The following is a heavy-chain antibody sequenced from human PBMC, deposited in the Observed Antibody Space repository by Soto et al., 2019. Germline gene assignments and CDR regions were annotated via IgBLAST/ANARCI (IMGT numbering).Heavy chain of an antibody. Sequence: GGSLRLSCAASGFTFSSYAMHWVRQAPGKGLEWVAVISYDGSNKYYADSVKGRFTISRDNSKNTLYLQMNSLRAEDTAVYYCARGDCSGGSCYFDRYYFDYWGQGTLVTVSS. D-gene: IGHD2-15*01. CDR3: ARGDCSGGSCYFDRYYFDY. CDR2: ISYDGSNK. V-gene: IGHV3-30-3*01. CDR1: GFTFSSYA. J-gene: IGHJ4*02.